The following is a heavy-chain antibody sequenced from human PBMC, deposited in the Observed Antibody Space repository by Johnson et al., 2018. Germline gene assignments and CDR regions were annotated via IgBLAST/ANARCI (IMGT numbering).Heavy chain of an antibody. CDR3: SRDVISGAGFPDSFEI. CDR2: IKQDGSEK. V-gene: IGHV3-7*01. D-gene: IGHD6-19*01. Sequence: VQLVQSGGGLVQPGGSLTLSCAASGITFSSYWLSWVRQAPGMGLEWVANIKQDGSEKYYVDYLTVRFTISRDSAKISLYLQMNRLRAEDTAVYYCSRDVISGAGFPDSFEIGGRGTMVTVDS. CDR1: GITFSSYW. J-gene: IGHJ3*02.